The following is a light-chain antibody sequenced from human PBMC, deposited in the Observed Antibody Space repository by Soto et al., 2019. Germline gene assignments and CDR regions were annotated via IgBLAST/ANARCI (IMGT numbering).Light chain of an antibody. Sequence: QSALTQPRSVSGSPGQSVTISCTGTSSDVGGYDFVSWYQHHPGKAPKLIIYDVTKRPSGVPDRFSGSKSGNTASLTISGLQAEDEADYFCRTYAGSYAFWVFGGGTKMTVL. CDR3: RTYAGSYAFWV. J-gene: IGLJ3*02. V-gene: IGLV2-11*01. CDR2: DVT. CDR1: SSDVGGYDF.